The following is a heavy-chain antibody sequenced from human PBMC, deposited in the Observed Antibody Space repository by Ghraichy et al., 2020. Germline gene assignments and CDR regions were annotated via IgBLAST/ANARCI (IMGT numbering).Heavy chain of an antibody. V-gene: IGHV3-9*01. CDR3: AKDSHNQYSSSWYSPNYYYYGMDV. CDR1: GFTFDDYA. J-gene: IGHJ6*02. CDR2: ISWNSGSI. Sequence: LSLTCAASGFTFDDYAMHWVRQAPGKGLEWVSGISWNSGSIGYADSVKGRFTISRDNAKNSLYLQMNSLRAEDTALYYCAKDSHNQYSSSWYSPNYYYYGMDVWGQGTTVTVSS. D-gene: IGHD6-13*01.